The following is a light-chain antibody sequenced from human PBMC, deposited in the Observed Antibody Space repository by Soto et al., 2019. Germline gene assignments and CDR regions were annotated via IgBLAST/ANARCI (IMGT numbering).Light chain of an antibody. V-gene: IGKV1-9*01. CDR1: QGISSY. CDR3: QQYIDWPRT. CDR2: AAS. J-gene: IGKJ1*01. Sequence: IQLTQSPSFLSASVGDRVTITCRASQGISSYLAWYQQKPGKAPKLLIYAASTLQSGVPSRFSGGGSGTEFTLTITSLQSEDFALYYCQQYIDWPRTFGQGTKVDIK.